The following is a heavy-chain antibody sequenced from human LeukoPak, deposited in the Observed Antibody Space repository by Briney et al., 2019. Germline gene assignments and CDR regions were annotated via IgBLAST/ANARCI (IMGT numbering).Heavy chain of an antibody. CDR2: ISYDGSNK. CDR1: GFSFSYYT. J-gene: IGHJ4*02. CDR3: AREVISRTVTTSGGLDY. Sequence: GGSLRLSCAASGFSFSYYTMHWVRQAPGKGLEWVAVISYDGSNKYYADSVKGRFTISRDNSKNTLYLQMNSLRAEDTAVYYCAREVISRTVTTSGGLDYWGQGTLVTVSS. D-gene: IGHD4-17*01. V-gene: IGHV3-30-3*01.